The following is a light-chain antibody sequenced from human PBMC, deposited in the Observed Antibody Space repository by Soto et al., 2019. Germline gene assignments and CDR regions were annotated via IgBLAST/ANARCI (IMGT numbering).Light chain of an antibody. CDR3: CSYAGSGTYV. CDR1: SSDVGSYNL. V-gene: IGLV2-23*01. J-gene: IGLJ1*01. CDR2: EGS. Sequence: QPVLTQPASVSGSPGQSITISCTGTSSDVGSYNLVSWYQQHPGKAPKLMIYEGSKRPSGVSNRFSGSKSGNTASLTISGLQVEDEADCYCCSYAGSGTYVLGTGTKVPVL.